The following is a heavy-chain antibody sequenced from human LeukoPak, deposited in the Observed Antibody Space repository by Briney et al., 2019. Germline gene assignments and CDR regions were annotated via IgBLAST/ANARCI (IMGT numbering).Heavy chain of an antibody. J-gene: IGHJ5*02. D-gene: IGHD1-7*01. CDR2: IYYSGST. CDR3: ARAAYGNSYNWFDP. CDR1: GGSISSGDYY. V-gene: IGHV4-30-4*01. Sequence: SETLSLTCTVSGGSISSGDYYWSRIRQPPGKGLEWIGYIYYSGSTYYNPSLKSRVTISVDTSKNQFSLKLSSETAADTAVYYCARAAYGNSYNWFDPWGQGTLVTVSS.